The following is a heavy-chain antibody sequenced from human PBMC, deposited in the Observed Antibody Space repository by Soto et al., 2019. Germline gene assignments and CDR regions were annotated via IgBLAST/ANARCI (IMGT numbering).Heavy chain of an antibody. J-gene: IGHJ6*03. CDR3: AKDDYSNRYYYYMDV. V-gene: IGHV3-23*01. Sequence: EVQLLESGGGLVQPGGSLRLSCAASGFTFSSYAMSWVRQAPGKGLEWVSAISGSGGSTYYADSVKGRYTISRDNSKHTLYLQMNRLRAEDTDVYYCAKDDYSNRYYYYMDVWGKGTTVTVSS. CDR2: ISGSGGST. D-gene: IGHD4-4*01. CDR1: GFTFSSYA.